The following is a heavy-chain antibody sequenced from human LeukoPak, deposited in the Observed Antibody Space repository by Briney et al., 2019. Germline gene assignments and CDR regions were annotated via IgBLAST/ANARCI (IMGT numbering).Heavy chain of an antibody. CDR2: IIHRGST. Sequence: SDPQSLPCALYGGLFRGWYARWTRQPPGRGREWIGEIIHRGSTNYNPSLKSRVTISVDPFKNQSSLKLSSVTAADTAVYYCASLSIFDYGDYVTQRGYFDYCCQGNLVTVSA. J-gene: IGHJ4*02. CDR1: GGLFRGWY. D-gene: IGHD4-17*01. CDR3: ASLSIFDYGDYVTQRGYFDY. V-gene: IGHV4-34*12.